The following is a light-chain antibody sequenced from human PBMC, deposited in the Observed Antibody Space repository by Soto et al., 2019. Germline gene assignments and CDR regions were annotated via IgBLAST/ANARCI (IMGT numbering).Light chain of an antibody. J-gene: IGLJ2*01. Sequence: QPALTQPASVSGSLGQSVSISCTGTSSDIGSYNFVSWYQQYPGNAPKLMILEVSERPSGVSHRFSGSKSGDTASLTISGLRDDDDADYYCCSYAGGGQVVFGGGTKLTVL. CDR3: CSYAGGGQVV. V-gene: IGLV2-23*02. CDR2: EVS. CDR1: SSDIGSYNF.